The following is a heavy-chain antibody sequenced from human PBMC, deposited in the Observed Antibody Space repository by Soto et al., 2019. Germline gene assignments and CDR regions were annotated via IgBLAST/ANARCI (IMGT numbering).Heavy chain of an antibody. V-gene: IGHV4-31*03. CDR3: ARWGTARVLDY. CDR1: GGSISSGGYY. CDR2: IYYSGST. Sequence: QVQLQESGPGLVKPSQTLSLTCTVSGGSISSGGYYWSWIRQHPGKGLEWIGYIYYSGSTYYNPSLNSRVTISVDTSKNQFSLKLSSVTAADTAGYYCARWGTARVLDYWGQGTLVTVAS. J-gene: IGHJ4*02. D-gene: IGHD5-18*01.